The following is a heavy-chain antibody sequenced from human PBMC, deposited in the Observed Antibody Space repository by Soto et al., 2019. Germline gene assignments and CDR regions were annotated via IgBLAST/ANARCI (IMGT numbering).Heavy chain of an antibody. CDR2: ISYDGSNK. D-gene: IGHD3-10*01. CDR1: GFPFSRYA. V-gene: IGHV3-30*18. Sequence: QVQLVESGGGVVQPGRSLRLSCAASGFPFSRYAMHWVRQAPGKGLEWVAVISYDGSNKYHADSVKGRFTISRDNSKNTLFLQMDSLRGVDTAMYYCSKDLAYYGSGTYYGLDVWGQGTTVTVSS. CDR3: SKDLAYYGSGTYYGLDV. J-gene: IGHJ6*02.